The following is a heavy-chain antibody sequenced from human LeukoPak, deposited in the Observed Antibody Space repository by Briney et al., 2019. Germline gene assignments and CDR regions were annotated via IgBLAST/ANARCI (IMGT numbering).Heavy chain of an antibody. CDR2: ISYDGSNK. D-gene: IGHD6-13*01. CDR3: ARDRSGTEHFDY. CDR1: GFTFSSYA. J-gene: IGHJ4*02. Sequence: GGSLRLSCAASGFTFSSYAMHWVRQAPGKGLEWVAVISYDGSNKYYADSVKGRFTISRDNSKNTLYLQMNSLRAEDTAVYYCARDRSGTEHFDYWGQGTLVSAFS. V-gene: IGHV3-30*04.